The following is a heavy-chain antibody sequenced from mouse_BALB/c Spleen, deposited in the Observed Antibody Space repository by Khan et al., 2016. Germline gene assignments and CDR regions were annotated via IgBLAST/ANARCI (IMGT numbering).Heavy chain of an antibody. V-gene: IGHV1-69*02. CDR1: GYTFTSYW. CDR3: ARWGPYYYGYDYAMDY. D-gene: IGHD1-2*01. J-gene: IGHJ4*01. CDR2: IDPSDSET. Sequence: QVQLKESGAELVKPGAPVKLSCKASGYTFTSYWMNWVKQRPGRGLEWIGRIDPSDSETHYNQKFKDKATLTVDKSSSTAYIQLSSLTSEDSAVYYCARWGPYYYGYDYAMDYWGQGTSVTVSS.